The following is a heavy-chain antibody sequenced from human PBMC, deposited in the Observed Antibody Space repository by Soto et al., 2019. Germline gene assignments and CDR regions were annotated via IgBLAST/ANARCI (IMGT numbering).Heavy chain of an antibody. CDR2: INHSGST. Sequence: PSETLSLTCAVYGGSFSGYYWSWIRQPPGKGLEWIGEINHSGSTNYNPSLKSRVTISVDTSRNQFSLKLSSVTAADTAVYYCARVWRRITIFGVVIYFDYWGQGTLVTVSS. V-gene: IGHV4-34*01. CDR3: ARVWRRITIFGVVIYFDY. J-gene: IGHJ4*02. D-gene: IGHD3-3*01. CDR1: GGSFSGYY.